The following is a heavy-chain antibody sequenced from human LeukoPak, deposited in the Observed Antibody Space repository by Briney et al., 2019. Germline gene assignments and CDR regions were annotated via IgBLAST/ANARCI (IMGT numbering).Heavy chain of an antibody. CDR2: IYYSGST. CDR1: GGSISSYY. V-gene: IGHV4-59*01. Sequence: SETLSLTCTVSGGSISSYYWSWIRQPPGKGLEWIGYIYYSGSTNYNPSLKSRVTISVDTSKNQFSLKLSSVTAADTAVYYCARDAPHNWFDPWGQGTLVIVSS. CDR3: ARDAPHNWFDP. J-gene: IGHJ5*02.